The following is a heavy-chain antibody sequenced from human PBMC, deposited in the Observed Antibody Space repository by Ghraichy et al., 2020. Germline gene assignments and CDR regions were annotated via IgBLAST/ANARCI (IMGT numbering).Heavy chain of an antibody. CDR1: GYTFTSYG. Sequence: ASVKVSCKASGYTFTSYGISWVRQAPGQGLEWMGWISAYNGDTNYAQKLQGRVTMTTDTSTSTAYMELRSLRSDDTAVYYCARDGPPYSSSWYPNWFDPWGQGTLVTGSS. CDR2: ISAYNGDT. D-gene: IGHD6-13*01. V-gene: IGHV1-18*01. CDR3: ARDGPPYSSSWYPNWFDP. J-gene: IGHJ5*02.